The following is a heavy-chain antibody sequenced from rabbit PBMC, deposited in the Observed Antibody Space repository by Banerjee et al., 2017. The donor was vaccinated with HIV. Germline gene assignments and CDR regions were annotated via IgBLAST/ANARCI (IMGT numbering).Heavy chain of an antibody. V-gene: IGHV1S45*01. CDR1: GFSFSSSYY. J-gene: IGHJ4*01. D-gene: IGHD4-2*01. CDR2: IYAGSSGIT. Sequence: QEQLVESGGGLVQPEGSLTLTCTASGFSFSSSYYMCWVRQAPGKGLEWIACIYAGSSGITYYANWAKGRFTISKTSSTTVTLQMTSLTAADTATYFCARISRMLVVIDLWGPGTLVTVS. CDR3: ARISRMLVVIDL.